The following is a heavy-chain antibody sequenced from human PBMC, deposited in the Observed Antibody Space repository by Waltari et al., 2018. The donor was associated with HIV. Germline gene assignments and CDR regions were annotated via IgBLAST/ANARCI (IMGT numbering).Heavy chain of an antibody. D-gene: IGHD3-3*01. V-gene: IGHV4-59*01. J-gene: IGHJ5*02. Sequence: QVQLQESGPGLVQPSETLSLTCTVSGDSISTFYWCWIRQPPARRLEWKWYVCDSGSNNYNPSLKSPVTIALDTSKNTFSLNLTSVTAADTAIDYCARWDFWSATPTGLCSFDPWGQGTLVSVAS. CDR3: ARWDFWSATPTGLCSFDP. CDR2: VCDSGSN. CDR1: GDSISTFY.